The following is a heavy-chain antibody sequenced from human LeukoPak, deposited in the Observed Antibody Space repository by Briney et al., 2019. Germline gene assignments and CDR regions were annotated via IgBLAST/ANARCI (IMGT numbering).Heavy chain of an antibody. Sequence: GASVKVSCKASGYTFTSYGISWVRQAPGQGLEWMGWISAYNGNTNYAQKLQGRVTMTTDTSTSTAYMELRSLRSNDTAVYYCARDTDYNWNYGGAYWGQGTLVTVSS. CDR1: GYTFTSYG. CDR3: ARDTDYNWNYGGAY. CDR2: ISAYNGNT. D-gene: IGHD1-7*01. J-gene: IGHJ4*02. V-gene: IGHV1-18*01.